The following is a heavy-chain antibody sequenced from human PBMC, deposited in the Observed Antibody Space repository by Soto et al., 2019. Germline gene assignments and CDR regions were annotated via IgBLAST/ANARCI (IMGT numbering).Heavy chain of an antibody. Sequence: SDTLSLTCTVSGGSISSYYWSWIRQPPGKGLEWIGYIYYSGSTNYNPSLKSRVTISVDTSKNQFSLKLSSVTAADTAVYYCAREFVYGDYVAFDIWGQGTMVTVSS. CDR2: IYYSGST. CDR3: AREFVYGDYVAFDI. D-gene: IGHD4-17*01. CDR1: GGSISSYY. J-gene: IGHJ3*02. V-gene: IGHV4-59*01.